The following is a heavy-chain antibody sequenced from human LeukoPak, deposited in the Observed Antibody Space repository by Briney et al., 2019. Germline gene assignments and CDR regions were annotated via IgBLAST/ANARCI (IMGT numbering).Heavy chain of an antibody. CDR3: ARRVEAFDI. J-gene: IGHJ3*02. CDR2: IYYSGST. CDR1: GGSISSYY. Sequence: KASETLSLTCTVSGGSISSYYWSWIRQPPGKGLEWIGYIYYSGSTNYNPSLKSRVTISVDTSKNQFSLKLSSVTAADTAVYYCARRVEAFDIWGQGTMVTVSS. V-gene: IGHV4-59*08.